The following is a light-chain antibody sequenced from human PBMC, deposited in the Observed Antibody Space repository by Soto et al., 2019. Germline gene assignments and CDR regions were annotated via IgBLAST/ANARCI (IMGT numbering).Light chain of an antibody. J-gene: IGLJ2*01. Sequence: QSVLTQPASVSGSPGQSITISCTGTISDIGGYNFISWYQHHPGKAPKLVIYDVNNRPSGISYRFSGSKSGNTASLTISGLQAEDEADYYCASDTRTTTLVFGGGTKVTVL. V-gene: IGLV2-14*01. CDR2: DVN. CDR1: ISDIGGYNF. CDR3: ASDTRTTTLV.